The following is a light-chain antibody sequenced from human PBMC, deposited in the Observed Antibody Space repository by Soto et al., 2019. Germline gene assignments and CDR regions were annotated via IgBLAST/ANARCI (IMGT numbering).Light chain of an antibody. J-gene: IGLJ1*01. V-gene: IGLV2-14*01. CDR2: DVS. CDR1: SSDIGRYNY. CDR3: SSYTTSTLDV. Sequence: QSVLTQPASVSGSPGQSITISCTGTSSDIGRYNYVSWYQQHPGKAPKLMIYDVSIRPSGVSNRFSGSKSGNTASLTISGLQAEDEADYYCSSYTTSTLDVFGTGTKVTVL.